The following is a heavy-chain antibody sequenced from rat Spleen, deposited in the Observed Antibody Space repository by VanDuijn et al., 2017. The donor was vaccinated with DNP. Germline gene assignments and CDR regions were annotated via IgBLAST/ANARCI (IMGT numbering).Heavy chain of an antibody. Sequence: EVQLVESGGGSVQPGRSLKLSCVASGFTFSGYWMFWIRQAPGKGLEWVASINPDGGTTHYSDSVRGRFTISRDNAKSSLYLQMNSLKSEDTATYYCAKNSGYYFDYWGQGVMVTVSS. J-gene: IGHJ2*01. D-gene: IGHD4-3*01. CDR2: INPDGGTT. CDR3: AKNSGYYFDY. CDR1: GFTFSGYW. V-gene: IGHV5-58*01.